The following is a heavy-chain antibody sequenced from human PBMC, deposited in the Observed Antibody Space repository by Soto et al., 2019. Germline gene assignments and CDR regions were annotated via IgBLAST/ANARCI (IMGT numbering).Heavy chain of an antibody. CDR3: ARQVAALPRVVGFDY. CDR1: GGSVSSGSYY. V-gene: IGHV4-61*01. D-gene: IGHD2-15*01. Sequence: SETLSLTCTVSGGSVSSGSYYWSWIRQPPGKGLESIGYIYYSGSTNYNPSLKSRVTISVDTSKNQFSLKLRSVTAADKAVYYCARQVAALPRVVGFDYWGQGTLVTVSS. CDR2: IYYSGST. J-gene: IGHJ4*02.